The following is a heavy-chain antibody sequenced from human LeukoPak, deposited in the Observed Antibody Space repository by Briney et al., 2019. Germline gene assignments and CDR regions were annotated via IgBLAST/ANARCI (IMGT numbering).Heavy chain of an antibody. CDR2: ISAYNGNT. J-gene: IGHJ4*02. V-gene: IGHV1-18*01. Sequence: ASVKVSCKASGYTFTSYGISWVRQAPGQGLEWMGWISAYNGNTNYAQKLQGRVTMTTDTSTSTAYKELRSLRSDDTAVYYCARDTPYSSSSWYSYWGQGTLVTVSS. D-gene: IGHD6-13*01. CDR3: ARDTPYSSSSWYSY. CDR1: GYTFTSYG.